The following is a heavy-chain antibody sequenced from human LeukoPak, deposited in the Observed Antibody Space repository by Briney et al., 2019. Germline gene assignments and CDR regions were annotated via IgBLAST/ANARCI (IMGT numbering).Heavy chain of an antibody. Sequence: GGSLRLSCAASGFTVSSNYMSWVRQAPGKGLEWVSVIYSGGSTYYADSVKGRFTISRDNSKNTLYLQMNSLRAEDTAVYYCAKAYSGSYPTDYWGQGTLVTVSS. CDR2: IYSGGST. CDR3: AKAYSGSYPTDY. CDR1: GFTVSSNY. V-gene: IGHV3-53*05. J-gene: IGHJ4*02. D-gene: IGHD1-26*01.